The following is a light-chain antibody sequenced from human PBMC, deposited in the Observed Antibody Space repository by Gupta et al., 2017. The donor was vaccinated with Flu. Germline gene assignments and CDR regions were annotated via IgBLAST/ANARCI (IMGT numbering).Light chain of an antibody. J-gene: IGKJ4*02. Sequence: PAPLSSPPGGRAILCSRTSQGVSSELAWYQQKPGQAPRLVIYDTSNTATGFPARFSGSGSETDFTLTISSLEFGDSAVYYCQQRAEWPRTFGGGTKVEIK. V-gene: IGKV3-11*01. CDR2: DTS. CDR1: QGVSSE. CDR3: QQRAEWPRT.